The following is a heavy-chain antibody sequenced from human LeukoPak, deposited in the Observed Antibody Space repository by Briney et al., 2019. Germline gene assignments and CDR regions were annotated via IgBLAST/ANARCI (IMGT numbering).Heavy chain of an antibody. CDR3: AKSRVRGDGYNYCFGY. Sequence: GGSLRLSCAASGFTFSSYGMHWVRQAPGKGLEWVAVISYDGSNKYYADSVKGRFTISRDNSKNTLYLQMNSLRAEDTAVYYCAKSRVRGDGYNYCFGYWGQGTLVTVSS. CDR1: GFTFSSYG. D-gene: IGHD5-24*01. V-gene: IGHV3-30*18. CDR2: ISYDGSNK. J-gene: IGHJ4*02.